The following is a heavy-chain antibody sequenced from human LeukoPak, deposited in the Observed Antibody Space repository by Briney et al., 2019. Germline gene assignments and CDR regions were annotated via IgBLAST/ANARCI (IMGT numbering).Heavy chain of an antibody. V-gene: IGHV1-69*05. CDR2: IIPMLGTA. J-gene: IGHJ6*03. CDR1: GYTFTSYG. D-gene: IGHD3/OR15-3a*01. CDR3: ARDGLLTRTGMDV. Sequence: ASVKVSCKASGYTFTSYGISWVRQAPGQGLEWMGGIIPMLGTAKYAQNFQGRVTITTDDSSSTVYMELSSLRFEDTASYFCARDGLLTRTGMDVWGKGTTVTVSS.